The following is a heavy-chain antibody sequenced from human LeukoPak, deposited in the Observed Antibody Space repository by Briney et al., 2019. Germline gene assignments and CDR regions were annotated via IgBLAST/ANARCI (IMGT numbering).Heavy chain of an antibody. J-gene: IGHJ3*02. CDR2: ISSSSSYI. D-gene: IGHD1-26*01. V-gene: IGHV3-21*01. CDR3: ARVAWELQEAFDI. Sequence: RAGGSLRLSCAASGFTFSSHSMKWVRQAPGKGLEGVSSISSSSSYIYYADSVKGRFTISRDNAKNSLYLQMNSLRAEDTAVYYCARVAWELQEAFDIWGQGTMVTVSS. CDR1: GFTFSSHS.